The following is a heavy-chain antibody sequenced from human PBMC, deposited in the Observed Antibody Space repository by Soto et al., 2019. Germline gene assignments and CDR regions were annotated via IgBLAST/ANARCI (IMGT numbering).Heavy chain of an antibody. CDR1: GFTFSSYA. Sequence: GGSLRLSCAASGFTFSSYAMSWVRQAPGKGLEWVSSISGSGGSTYYADSVKGRFTISRDNSKNTLYLQMNSLRAEDTAVYYCARQRDDNDAFDIWGQGTMGTVSS. D-gene: IGHD1-1*01. J-gene: IGHJ3*02. CDR2: ISGSGGST. V-gene: IGHV3-23*01. CDR3: ARQRDDNDAFDI.